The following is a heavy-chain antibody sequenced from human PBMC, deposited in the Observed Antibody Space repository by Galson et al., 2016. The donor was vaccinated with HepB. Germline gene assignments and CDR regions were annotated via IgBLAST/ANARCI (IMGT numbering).Heavy chain of an antibody. D-gene: IGHD6-13*01. J-gene: IGHJ4*02. V-gene: IGHV3-30-3*01. CDR3: ARDRGRSSWYSNFDY. Sequence: SLRLSCAASGFTFRNYVMSWVRQAPGKGLEWVAVISHDGNNKYYADSVKGRFTISRDNSKNTLYVQMSSLRPEDTAVYYCARDRGRSSWYSNFDYWGQGTLVTVSS. CDR2: ISHDGNNK. CDR1: GFTFRNYV.